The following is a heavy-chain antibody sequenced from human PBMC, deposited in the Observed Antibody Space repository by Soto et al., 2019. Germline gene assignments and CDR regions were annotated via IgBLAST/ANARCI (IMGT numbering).Heavy chain of an antibody. CDR1: GFTFISYG. V-gene: IGHV3-30*18. CDR2: ISYDGSNK. Sequence: RRLSFAASGFTFISYGMHWVRQAPGKGLEWVAVISYDGSNKYYADSVKGRFTISRDNSKNTLYLQMNSLRAEDTAVYYCAKDLEEYQPYYYYYGMDVWGQGTTVPVSS. CDR3: AKDLEEYQPYYYYYGMDV. D-gene: IGHD2-2*01. J-gene: IGHJ6*02.